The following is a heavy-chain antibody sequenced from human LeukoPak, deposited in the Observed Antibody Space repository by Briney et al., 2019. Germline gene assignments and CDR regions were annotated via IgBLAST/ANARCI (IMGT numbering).Heavy chain of an antibody. Sequence: GGSLRHSCAASGFTVSSNYMSWVRQAPGKGLEWVSVIYSGGIYNDGTTNYGDSVKVRFTISRDNSKNTLYLQMNSLRAEDTAVYYCARRELLGYSYGLRTFNIWGQGTTVTVSS. D-gene: IGHD5-18*01. CDR1: GFTVSSNY. V-gene: IGHV3-66*04. J-gene: IGHJ3*02. CDR2: IYSGGIYNDGTT. CDR3: ARRELLGYSYGLRTFNI.